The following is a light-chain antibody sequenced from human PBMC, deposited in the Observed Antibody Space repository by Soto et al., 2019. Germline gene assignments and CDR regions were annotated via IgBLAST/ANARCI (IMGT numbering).Light chain of an antibody. CDR2: DAS. CDR1: QSVSSY. CDR3: QQRSNWWT. V-gene: IGKV3-11*01. Sequence: EIVLTQSPATLSLSPGERATLSCRASQSVSSYLAWYQQKPGQAPRLLIYDASNRATGIPARFSGSGSGTDFTLTISGLEPEDFAVYYCQQRSNWWTFGQGTKV. J-gene: IGKJ1*01.